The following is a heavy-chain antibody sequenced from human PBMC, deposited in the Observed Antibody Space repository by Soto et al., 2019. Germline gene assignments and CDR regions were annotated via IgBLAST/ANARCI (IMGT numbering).Heavy chain of an antibody. Sequence: EVQLLESGGGLVQPGGSLRLSCAASGFTFSSYAMSWVRQAPGKGLEWVSAISGSGGSTYYADSAKGRFTISRDNSKNTLYLQMNSLRAEDTAVYYCAKERTYYDFWSGYQYYYYYYYMDVWGKGTTVTVSS. CDR1: GFTFSSYA. CDR3: AKERTYYDFWSGYQYYYYYYYMDV. CDR2: ISGSGGST. V-gene: IGHV3-23*01. J-gene: IGHJ6*03. D-gene: IGHD3-3*01.